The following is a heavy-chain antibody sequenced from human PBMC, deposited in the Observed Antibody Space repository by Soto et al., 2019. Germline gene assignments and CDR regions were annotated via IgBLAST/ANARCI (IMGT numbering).Heavy chain of an antibody. J-gene: IGHJ4*02. V-gene: IGHV1-69*13. D-gene: IGHD6-13*01. Sequence: ASVKVSCKASGGTFSSYAISWVRQAPGQGLEWMGGIIPIFGTANYAQKFQGRVTITADESTSTAYMELSSLRSEDTAVYYCARTGIAAAGTPPHYFDYWGQGTLVTVSS. CDR2: IIPIFGTA. CDR3: ARTGIAAAGTPPHYFDY. CDR1: GGTFSSYA.